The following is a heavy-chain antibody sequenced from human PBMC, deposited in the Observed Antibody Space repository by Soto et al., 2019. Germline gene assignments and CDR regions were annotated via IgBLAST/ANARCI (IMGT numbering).Heavy chain of an antibody. CDR3: ARDYYKYYDSSGYYRSPAY. CDR1: GFTFSSYA. D-gene: IGHD3-22*01. CDR2: ISYDGSNK. Sequence: GGSLRLSCAASGFTFSSYAMHWVRQAPGNGLEWVAVISYDGSNKYYADSVKGRFTISRDNSKNTLYLQMNSLRAEDTAVYYCARDYYKYYDSSGYYRSPAYWGQGTLVTVSS. J-gene: IGHJ4*02. V-gene: IGHV3-30-3*01.